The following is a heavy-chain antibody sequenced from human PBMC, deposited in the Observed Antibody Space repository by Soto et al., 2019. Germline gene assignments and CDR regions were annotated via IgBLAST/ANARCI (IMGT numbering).Heavy chain of an antibody. V-gene: IGHV1-18*01. Sequence: QVQLVQSGAEVKKPGASVKVSCKASGYTFTSYGISWVRQAPGQGLEWMGWISAYNGHTNYAEKLQGRVTMTTDTGTSTAYMEPRSLRSDDTAVYYCARRGSGYYFDYWGQGTLDTVSS. CDR3: ARRGSGYYFDY. D-gene: IGHD3-3*01. J-gene: IGHJ4*02. CDR1: GYTFTSYG. CDR2: ISAYNGHT.